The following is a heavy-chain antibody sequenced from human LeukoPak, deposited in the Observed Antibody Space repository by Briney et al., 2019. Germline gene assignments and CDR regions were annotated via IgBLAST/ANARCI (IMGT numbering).Heavy chain of an antibody. CDR2: ISYDGRNE. D-gene: IGHD6-13*01. Sequence: GGSLRLSCAASGFTFSSYGMHWVRQAPGQGLEWVAVISYDGRNEYHAGSVKGRFTISRDNFKNTLYLQMNSLRAEDTAVYYCAKDQDIAVAGYYFDYWGQGTLVTVSS. J-gene: IGHJ4*02. V-gene: IGHV3-30*18. CDR3: AKDQDIAVAGYYFDY. CDR1: GFTFSSYG.